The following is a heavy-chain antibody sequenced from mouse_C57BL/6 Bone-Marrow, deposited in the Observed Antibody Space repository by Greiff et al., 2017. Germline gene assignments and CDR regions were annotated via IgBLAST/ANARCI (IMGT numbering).Heavy chain of an antibody. CDR2: ILPGSGST. CDR1: GYTFTGYW. CDR3: ASYDGYAYAMDY. J-gene: IGHJ4*01. V-gene: IGHV1-9*01. Sequence: VQLQQSGAELMKPGASVKLSCKATGYTFTGYWIEWVKQRPGHGLEWIGEILPGSGSTNYKEKFKGKGTFTADTSSNTAYMQLSSLTTEDSAIYYCASYDGYAYAMDYWGQGTSVTVSS. D-gene: IGHD2-3*01.